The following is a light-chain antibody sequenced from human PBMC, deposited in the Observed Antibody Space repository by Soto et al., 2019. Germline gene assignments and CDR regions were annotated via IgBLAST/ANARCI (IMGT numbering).Light chain of an antibody. Sequence: EIVLTQSPGTLSWSPGERATLSCRASQSVSSSYLAWYQQKPGQAPRLLIYGASSRATGIPDRFSGSGSGTDFTLTISRLEPEDFAVYYCQQYGSSPLTLGGGTKVDIK. CDR1: QSVSSSY. J-gene: IGKJ4*01. V-gene: IGKV3-20*01. CDR3: QQYGSSPLT. CDR2: GAS.